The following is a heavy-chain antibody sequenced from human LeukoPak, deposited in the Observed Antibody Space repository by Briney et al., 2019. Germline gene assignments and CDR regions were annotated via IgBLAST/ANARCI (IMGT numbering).Heavy chain of an antibody. D-gene: IGHD6-19*01. CDR3: AKDMGRISGWYGLDYYYGMDV. V-gene: IGHV3-9*01. J-gene: IGHJ6*02. Sequence: PGRSLRLSCAASGFTFDDYAMHWVRQAPGKGLEWVSGNSWNSGSIGYADSVKGRFTISRDNAKNSLYLQMNSLRAEDTALYYCAKDMGRISGWYGLDYYYGMDVWGQGTTVTVSS. CDR1: GFTFDDYA. CDR2: NSWNSGSI.